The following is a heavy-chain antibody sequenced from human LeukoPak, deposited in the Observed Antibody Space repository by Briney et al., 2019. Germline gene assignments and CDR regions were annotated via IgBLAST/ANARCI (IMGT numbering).Heavy chain of an antibody. Sequence: PGGSLRLSRAASGFTFSNYAMRWVRQAPGKGLEWVSGISGSGDSTYYADSVKGRFTISRDNSENTLYLQMKSLRHEDTAVYYCARDWSAAVYAPFDYWGQGTLVTVSS. D-gene: IGHD5/OR15-5a*01. J-gene: IGHJ4*02. V-gene: IGHV3-23*01. CDR1: GFTFSNYA. CDR3: ARDWSAAVYAPFDY. CDR2: ISGSGDST.